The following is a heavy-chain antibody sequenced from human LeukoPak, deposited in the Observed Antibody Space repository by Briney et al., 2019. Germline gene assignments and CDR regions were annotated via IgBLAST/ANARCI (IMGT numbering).Heavy chain of an antibody. Sequence: PSETLSLTCAVYGGSFSGYYWSWTRQPPGKGLEWIGEINHSGSTNYNPSLKSRVTISVDTSKNQFSLKLSSVTAADTAVYYCARGTYYYDSSGYYSNWFDPWGQGTLVTVSS. CDR2: INHSGST. D-gene: IGHD3-22*01. V-gene: IGHV4-34*01. J-gene: IGHJ5*02. CDR1: GGSFSGYY. CDR3: ARGTYYYDSSGYYSNWFDP.